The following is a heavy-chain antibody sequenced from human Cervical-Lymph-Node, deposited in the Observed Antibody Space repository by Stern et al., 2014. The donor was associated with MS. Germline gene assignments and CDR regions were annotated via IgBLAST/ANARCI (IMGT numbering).Heavy chain of an antibody. CDR1: GFTLSSYD. D-gene: IGHD2-15*01. CDR3: ARDLRLVVAALDY. J-gene: IGHJ4*02. CDR2: ISYDGGKT. Sequence: QVHLVQSGGGVVQPGRSLRLSCVDSGFTLSSYDMHWVRQAPGKGLEWVAVISYDGGKTTYADSVKGRFTISRDNSKNTLYLQMNSLRVEDTAVYYCARDLRLVVAALDYWGQGSLVTVSS. V-gene: IGHV3-30-3*01.